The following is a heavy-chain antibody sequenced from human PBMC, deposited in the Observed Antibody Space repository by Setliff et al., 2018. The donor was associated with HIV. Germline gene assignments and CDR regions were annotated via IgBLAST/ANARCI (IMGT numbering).Heavy chain of an antibody. CDR3: ARREPLSRTNYFDY. J-gene: IGHJ4*02. D-gene: IGHD1-26*01. V-gene: IGHV1-18*01. CDR2: ISAYNGNT. Sequence: GASVKVSCKASGYTFSTYDITWVRQAPGQGPDWMGWISAYNGNTNYAQKVQGRVAMTTDTSTSTAYMELMALRSDDTAMYYCARREPLSRTNYFDYWGQGTLVTVSS. CDR1: GYTFSTYD.